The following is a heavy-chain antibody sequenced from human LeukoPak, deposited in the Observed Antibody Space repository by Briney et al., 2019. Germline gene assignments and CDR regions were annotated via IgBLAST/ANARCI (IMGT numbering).Heavy chain of an antibody. V-gene: IGHV3-48*01. D-gene: IGHD4-17*01. Sequence: GGSLRLSCAASGFTFSSYSMNWVRQAPGKGLEWVSYISSSSTIYYADSVKGRFTISRDNAKNSLYLQMNSLRAEDTAVYYCAKHKENYGDSCLDDYWGQGTLVTVS. J-gene: IGHJ4*02. CDR3: AKHKENYGDSCLDDY. CDR2: ISSSSTI. CDR1: GFTFSSYS.